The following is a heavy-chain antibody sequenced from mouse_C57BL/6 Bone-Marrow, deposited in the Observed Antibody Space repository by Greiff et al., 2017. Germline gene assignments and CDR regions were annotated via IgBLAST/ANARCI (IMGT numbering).Heavy chain of an antibody. CDR3: ARLGYYGSRSYWYFDV. D-gene: IGHD1-1*01. V-gene: IGHV3-8*01. CDR2: ISYSGST. J-gene: IGHJ1*03. Sequence: EVQLQQSGPGLAKPSQTLSLTCSVTGYSITSDYWNWIRKFPGNKLEYMGYISYSGSTYYNPSLKSRISITRDTSKNQYYLQLNSVTTEDTATYYCARLGYYGSRSYWYFDVWGTGTTVTVSS. CDR1: GYSITSDY.